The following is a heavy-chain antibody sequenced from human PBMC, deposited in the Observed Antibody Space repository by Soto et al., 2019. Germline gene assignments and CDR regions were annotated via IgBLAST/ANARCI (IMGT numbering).Heavy chain of an antibody. Sequence: TLSLTCTVSGGSISSGDYYWSWIRQPPGKGLEWIGYIYYSGSTYYNPSLKSRVTISVDTSKNQFSLKLSSVTAADTAVYYCARETHPDVLLWFGELSRAFDIWGQGTMVTVSS. D-gene: IGHD3-10*01. V-gene: IGHV4-30-4*01. CDR1: GGSISSGDYY. CDR3: ARETHPDVLLWFGELSRAFDI. J-gene: IGHJ3*02. CDR2: IYYSGST.